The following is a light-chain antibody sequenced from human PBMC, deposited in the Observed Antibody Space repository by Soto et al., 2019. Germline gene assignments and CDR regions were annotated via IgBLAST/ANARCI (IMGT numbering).Light chain of an antibody. CDR1: QSVSSSY. Sequence: VLTQSPGTLSLSPGERGTLSCRASQSVSSSYLAWFQQKPGQAPRLLIYGASSRATGIPDRFSGSGSGTDFTLTISRLEPEDFAVYYCQQYGNAPFTFGPGTKVDIK. V-gene: IGKV3-20*01. J-gene: IGKJ3*01. CDR3: QQYGNAPFT. CDR2: GAS.